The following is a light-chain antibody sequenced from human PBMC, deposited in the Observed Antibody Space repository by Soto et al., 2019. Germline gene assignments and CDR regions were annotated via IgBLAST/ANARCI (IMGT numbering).Light chain of an antibody. J-gene: IGLJ2*01. Sequence: SYVLTQPPSVSVAPGKAARITCGGNNIGSKSVHWYQQKPGQAPLLVIYYDRDRPSGIPERFSGSNSGNTATLTISRVEAGDEPDYYCQLWDGGSGHRVFGGGTKLTVL. CDR2: YDR. CDR3: QLWDGGSGHRV. V-gene: IGLV3-21*04. CDR1: NIGSKS.